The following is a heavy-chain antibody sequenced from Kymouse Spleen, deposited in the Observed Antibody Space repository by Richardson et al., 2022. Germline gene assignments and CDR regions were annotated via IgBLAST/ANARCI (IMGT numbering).Heavy chain of an antibody. CDR1: GGSFSGYY. CDR3: AGIVATITYYYYYGMDV. Sequence: QVQLQQWGAGLLKPSETLSLTCAVYGGSFSGYYWSWIRQPPGKGLEWIGEINHSGSTNYNPSLKSRVTISVDTSKNQFSLKLSSVTAADTAVYYCAGIVATITYYYYYGMDVWGQGTTVTVSS. J-gene: IGHJ6*02. V-gene: IGHV4-34*01. D-gene: IGHD5-12*01. CDR2: INHSGST.